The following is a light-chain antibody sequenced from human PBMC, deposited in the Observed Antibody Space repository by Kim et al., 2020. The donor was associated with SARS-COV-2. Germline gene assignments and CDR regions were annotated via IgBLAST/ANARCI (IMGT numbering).Light chain of an antibody. J-gene: IGKJ1*01. V-gene: IGKV2-30*01. CDR2: RVS. Sequence: DVAMTQSPLSLPVTLGRPASISCRSSQSLGYSDGNTYLDWFLQRPGQSPRRLIYRVSNRDSGVPDRFSGGGSGTDFTLKITGVEAEDVGIYYCMQGTHWPPTFGQGTKVDIK. CDR3: MQGTHWPPT. CDR1: QSLGYSDGNTY.